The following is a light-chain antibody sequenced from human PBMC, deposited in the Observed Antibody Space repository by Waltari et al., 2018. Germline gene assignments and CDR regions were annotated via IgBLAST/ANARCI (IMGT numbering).Light chain of an antibody. CDR3: CSYGGGTTFVV. CDR1: SRDVGDRKL. Sequence: QSALTQPASASGSPGQSITISCPGPSRDVGDRKLVPWYQQHPGKVPKLMIYEVSERPSGVSSRFSGSRSGNTASLTISGLQAEDEADYYCCSYGGGTTFVVFGGGTKLTVL. V-gene: IGLV2-23*02. J-gene: IGLJ2*01. CDR2: EVS.